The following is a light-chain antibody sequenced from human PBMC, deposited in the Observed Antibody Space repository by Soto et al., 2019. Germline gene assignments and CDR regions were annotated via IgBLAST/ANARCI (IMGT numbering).Light chain of an antibody. CDR1: QSVSSN. Sequence: EIVMTQSPATLSVSPGERATLSCRGSQSVSSNLAWYQQKPGQAPRLLIYGASTRATAIPARFSGSGSGTAFTLTISSLQSEDFAVYYCQQYNNWPYTFGQGTKLEIK. CDR3: QQYNNWPYT. CDR2: GAS. J-gene: IGKJ2*01. V-gene: IGKV3-15*01.